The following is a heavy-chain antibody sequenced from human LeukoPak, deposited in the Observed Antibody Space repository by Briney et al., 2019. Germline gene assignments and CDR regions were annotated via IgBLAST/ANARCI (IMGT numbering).Heavy chain of an antibody. V-gene: IGHV1-2*02. CDR1: GYTFTGYY. CDR3: ARGAADSSSTSYYYYYYMDV. CDR2: INPNSGGT. Sequence: ASVKVSCKTSGYTFTGYYMHWVRQAPGQGLEWMGWINPNSGGTNYAQKFQGRVTITADKSTSTAYMELSSLTSEDTAVYYCARGAADSSSTSYYYYYYMDVWGKGTTVTVSS. D-gene: IGHD6-6*01. J-gene: IGHJ6*03.